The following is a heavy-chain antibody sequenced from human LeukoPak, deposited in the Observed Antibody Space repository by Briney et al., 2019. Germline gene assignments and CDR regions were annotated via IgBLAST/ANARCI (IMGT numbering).Heavy chain of an antibody. CDR1: GGSISSSNW. CDR2: IYHSGST. D-gene: IGHD3-10*01. J-gene: IGHJ3*02. CDR3: ASGHGSRDAFVI. V-gene: IGHV4-4*02. Sequence: SETLSLTCGVSGGSISSSNWWSWVRQPPGKGLEWIGEIYHSGSTNYNPSLKSRVTISVDKSKNQFSLKLSSVTAADTAVYYCASGHGSRDAFVIWGQGTMVTVSS.